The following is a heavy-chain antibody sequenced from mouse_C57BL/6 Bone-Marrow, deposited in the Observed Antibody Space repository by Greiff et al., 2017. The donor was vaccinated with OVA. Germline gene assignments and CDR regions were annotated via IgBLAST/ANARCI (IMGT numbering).Heavy chain of an antibody. V-gene: IGHV5-16*01. J-gene: IGHJ1*03. CDR3: ARSIGTWYFDV. D-gene: IGHD1-1*02. CDR1: GFTFSDYY. Sequence: EVHLVESEGGLVQPGSSMKLSCTASGFTFSDYYMAWVRQVPEKGLEWVANINYDGSSTYYLDSLKSRFIISRDNAKNILYLQMSSLKSEDTATYYCARSIGTWYFDVWGTGTTVTVSS. CDR2: INYDGSST.